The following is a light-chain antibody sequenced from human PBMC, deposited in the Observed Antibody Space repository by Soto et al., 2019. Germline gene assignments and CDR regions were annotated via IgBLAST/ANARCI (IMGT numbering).Light chain of an antibody. J-gene: IGKJ1*01. CDR1: QTIMNNY. CDR3: QQYASSPRT. CDR2: GAS. Sequence: EIVLTQSPGTLSLSPGESATLSCRASQTIMNNYLAWYQQRPGQAPRVLIFGASRRATGIPDRFSGSGSGTDFTLTISRLEPEDSAVYYCQQYASSPRTFGQGTKVDIK. V-gene: IGKV3-20*01.